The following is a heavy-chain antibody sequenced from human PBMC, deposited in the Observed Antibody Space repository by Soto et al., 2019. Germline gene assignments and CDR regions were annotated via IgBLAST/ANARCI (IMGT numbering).Heavy chain of an antibody. Sequence: SETLSLTCTVSGGSMTSYYWTWIRQPAGKGLEWIGRVYSSGGTHYNPSLKSRVTISLDTSKNQFSLRLLSVTDADTAVHFCARGQRFSDWFDPWGQGTLVTVSS. CDR1: GGSMTSYY. J-gene: IGHJ5*02. CDR2: VYSSGGT. CDR3: ARGQRFSDWFDP. D-gene: IGHD3-3*01. V-gene: IGHV4-4*07.